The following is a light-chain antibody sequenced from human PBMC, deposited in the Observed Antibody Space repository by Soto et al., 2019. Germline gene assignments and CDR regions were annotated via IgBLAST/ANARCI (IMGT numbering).Light chain of an antibody. CDR1: QSVNSN. CDR3: QQYNSWPRT. Sequence: EIVLTQSPGTLSLSPGERATLSCRASQSVNSNLAWYQQKPGQAPRLLIYGASSRATGIPARFSGSGSGTEFTLTITSLQSEDFPVYYCQQYNSWPRTFGQGTKV. J-gene: IGKJ1*01. V-gene: IGKV3-15*01. CDR2: GAS.